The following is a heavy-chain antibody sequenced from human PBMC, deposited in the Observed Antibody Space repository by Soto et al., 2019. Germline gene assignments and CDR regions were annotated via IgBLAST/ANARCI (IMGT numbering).Heavy chain of an antibody. J-gene: IGHJ3*01. CDR2: ISPSSGGT. D-gene: IGHD6-13*01. CDR1: GYTFTSYY. CDR3: TRSIITTAGTDAFDL. Sequence: QVQLVQSGAEVKKHGASVRVSCKASGYTFTSYYIHWVRQAPGHGPEWMGMISPSSGGTDYAQKFQGRVTMTRDTSTSTVYMVLSSLRSEDTAVYYCTRSIITTAGTDAFDLWGQGTLVTVSS. V-gene: IGHV1-46*03.